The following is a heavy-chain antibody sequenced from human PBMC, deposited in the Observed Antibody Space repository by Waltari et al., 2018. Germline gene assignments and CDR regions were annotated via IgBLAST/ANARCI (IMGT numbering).Heavy chain of an antibody. V-gene: IGHV3-30*02. Sequence: QVQLVGSGGGVVQPGGSLRLSGEGSGFTFSTNGRHWVRQPPGKGRGWVAFIRYDGSNKYYADSVKGRFTISRDNSKNTRYLQMNSLRAEDTAVYYCAKLYDFWSGYYHYYYYMDVWGKGTTVTVSS. CDR1: GFTFSTNG. D-gene: IGHD3-3*01. CDR3: AKLYDFWSGYYHYYYYMDV. J-gene: IGHJ6*03. CDR2: IRYDGSNK.